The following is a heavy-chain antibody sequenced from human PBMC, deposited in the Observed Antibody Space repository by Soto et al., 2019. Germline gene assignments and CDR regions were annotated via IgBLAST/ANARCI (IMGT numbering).Heavy chain of an antibody. CDR2: IYHSGST. CDR1: GGSISSSNW. V-gene: IGHV4-4*02. CDR3: ARDSQNNPLPVGFDP. Sequence: SETLSLTCAVSGGSISSSNWWSWVRQPPGKGLEWIGEIYHSGSTNYNPSLKSRVTISVDKSKNQFSLKLSSVTAADTAVYYCARDSQNNPLPVGFDPWGQGTLVTVSS. J-gene: IGHJ5*02. D-gene: IGHD1-20*01.